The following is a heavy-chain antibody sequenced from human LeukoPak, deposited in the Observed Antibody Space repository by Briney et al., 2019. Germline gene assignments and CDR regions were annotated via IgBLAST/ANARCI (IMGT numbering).Heavy chain of an antibody. Sequence: PGGSLRLSCAASGFTVRSNYMSWVRQAPGKGLEWVSVIYSGGSTYYADSVKGRFTISRDNSKNTLYLQMNSLRAEDTAVYYCALKGAVRAGDYYYMDVWGKGTTVTVSS. CDR1: GFTVRSNY. CDR3: ALKGAVRAGDYYYMDV. CDR2: IYSGGST. J-gene: IGHJ6*03. D-gene: IGHD3-10*02. V-gene: IGHV3-53*01.